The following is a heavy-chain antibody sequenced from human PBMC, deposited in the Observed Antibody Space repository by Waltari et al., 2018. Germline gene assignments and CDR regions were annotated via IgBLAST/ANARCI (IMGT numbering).Heavy chain of an antibody. D-gene: IGHD3-16*01. Sequence: QVQLVQSGAEVKKPGASVKVSCKVSGYTLTELSMHWVRQAPGKGLEWMGGFDPEEGETIYEQKFQGRVTMTEDTSTDTAYMELSSLRSEDTAVYYCATTLFLGGGAGWFDPWGQGTLVTVSS. CDR1: GYTLTELS. V-gene: IGHV1-24*01. CDR3: ATTLFLGGGAGWFDP. J-gene: IGHJ5*02. CDR2: FDPEEGET.